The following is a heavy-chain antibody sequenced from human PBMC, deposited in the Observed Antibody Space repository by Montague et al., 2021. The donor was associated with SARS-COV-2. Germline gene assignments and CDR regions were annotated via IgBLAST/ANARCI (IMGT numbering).Heavy chain of an antibody. CDR3: ARVILWLGATQHYYYYGMDV. Sequence: TLSLTCTVSGGSISSGSYYWSWIRQPAGQGLEWIGRIYTSGSTNSNPSLKSRATISVDTSKNQFSLKLSSVTAADTSVYYCARVILWLGATQHYYYYGMDVWGQGTTVTVSS. V-gene: IGHV4-61*02. CDR2: IYTSGST. J-gene: IGHJ6*02. CDR1: GGSISSGSYY. D-gene: IGHD2-21*01.